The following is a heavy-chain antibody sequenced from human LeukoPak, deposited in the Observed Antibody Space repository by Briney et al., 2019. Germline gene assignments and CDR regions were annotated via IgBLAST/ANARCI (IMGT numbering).Heavy chain of an antibody. CDR3: ARIEYSSSSVWFDP. CDR1: GGSISNGDHY. J-gene: IGHJ5*02. V-gene: IGHV4-31*03. D-gene: IGHD6-6*01. CDR2: IYYSGST. Sequence: SETLSLTCTVSGGSISNGDHYWSWIRQHPGKGLEWIGHIYYSGSTYYNPSLKSRGIISVETSKNQFSLKLSSVTAADTAVYYCARIEYSSSSVWFDPWGQGTLVTVSS.